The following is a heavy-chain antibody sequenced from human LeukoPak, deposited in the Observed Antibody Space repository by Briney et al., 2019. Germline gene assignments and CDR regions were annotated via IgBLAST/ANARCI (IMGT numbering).Heavy chain of an antibody. CDR2: ISYDGSNK. CDR1: GFTFSSYG. V-gene: IGHV3-30*18. D-gene: IGHD1-26*01. J-gene: IGHJ6*02. CDR3: AKRRGVGATYYYGMDV. Sequence: GRPLRLSCAASGFTFSSYGMHWVRQAPGKGLEWVAVISYDGSNKYYADSVKGRFTISRDNSKNTLYLQMNSLRAEDTAVYYCAKRRGVGATYYYGMDVWGQGTTVTVSS.